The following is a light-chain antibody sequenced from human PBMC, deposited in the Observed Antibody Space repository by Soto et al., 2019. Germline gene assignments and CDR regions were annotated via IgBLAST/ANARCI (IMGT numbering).Light chain of an antibody. CDR3: QHYDSLPIT. Sequence: DIVLTQSPGTLSLSPGAIATLSCRASQSVSSSYLAWYQQKPGQPPRLLIYGASSRATGIPDRFSGSGSGTDFTLTISRLEPEDFAVFYCQHYDSLPITFGQGTRLEIK. CDR2: GAS. V-gene: IGKV3-20*01. J-gene: IGKJ5*01. CDR1: QSVSSSY.